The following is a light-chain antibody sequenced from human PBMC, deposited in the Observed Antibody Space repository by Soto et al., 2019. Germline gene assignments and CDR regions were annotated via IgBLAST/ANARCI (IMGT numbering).Light chain of an antibody. J-gene: IGKJ3*01. V-gene: IGKV1-9*01. Sequence: IQLTQSPSSLSASVGDRVTITCRASQGISSYLAWYQQKPGKAPTLLIYAASTLQSGVPSRFSGSGSWTDFTLTISSLQPEDFATYYCHKYTSAPFTFGPGTKVEIK. CDR3: HKYTSAPFT. CDR1: QGISSY. CDR2: AAS.